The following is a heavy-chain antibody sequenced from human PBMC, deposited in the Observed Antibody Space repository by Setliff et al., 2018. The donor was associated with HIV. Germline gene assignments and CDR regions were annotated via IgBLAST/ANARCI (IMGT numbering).Heavy chain of an antibody. Sequence: SETLSLTCTVFGGSISGSNYYWGWIRQPPGKGLAWIANVHYSGSIYFNPSLRSRVAISVDTSHNQFSLRLRSVTAADTAVYYCARPSLGIGGGSMFNNWGQGTLVTVSS. J-gene: IGHJ4*02. CDR3: ARPSLGIGGGSMFNN. CDR1: GGSISGSNYY. CDR2: VHYSGSI. V-gene: IGHV4-39*01. D-gene: IGHD3-3*01.